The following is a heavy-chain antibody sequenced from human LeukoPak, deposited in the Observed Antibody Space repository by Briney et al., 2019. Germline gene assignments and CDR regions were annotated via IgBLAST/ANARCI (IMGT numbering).Heavy chain of an antibody. V-gene: IGHV4-39*01. D-gene: IGHD2-15*01. J-gene: IGHJ4*02. CDR1: GDSIRSSSYY. CDR3: ARHDRAQDLGSCSGTSCQLRAFFDY. CDR2: FYYSGST. Sequence: PSETLSLTCTVSGDSIRSSSYYWGWIRQPPGKGLEWIGSFYYSGSTYYNPSLKSRVTISVDKSKKHFSMKLSSATAADTAVYYCARHDRAQDLGSCSGTSCQLRAFFDYWGQGTLVTVSS.